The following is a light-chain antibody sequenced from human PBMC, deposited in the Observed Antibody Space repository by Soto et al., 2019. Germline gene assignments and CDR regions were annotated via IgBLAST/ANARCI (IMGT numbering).Light chain of an antibody. CDR2: EVN. CDR3: TSYTTTSTLGL. CDR1: SSDVGAYNY. V-gene: IGLV2-14*01. J-gene: IGLJ2*01. Sequence: QSVLTQPASVSGSPGLSITISCNGTSSDVGAYNYVSWYQQHPGKAPKLMIYEVNLRPSGVSTRFSGSKSGNTASLTISGLQAEDEAHYYCTSYTTTSTLGLFGGGTKLTVL.